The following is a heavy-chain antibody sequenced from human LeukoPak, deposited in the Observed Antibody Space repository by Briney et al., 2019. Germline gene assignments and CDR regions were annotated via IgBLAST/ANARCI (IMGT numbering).Heavy chain of an antibody. V-gene: IGHV1-69*13. CDR1: GGTFSSYA. CDR2: IIPIFGTA. D-gene: IGHD6-19*01. CDR3: ARSFPGIAVAGSYYFDY. J-gene: IGHJ4*02. Sequence: SVKVSCKASGGTFSSYAISWVRQAPGQGLEWMGGIIPIFGTANYAQKFQGRGTITADESTSTAYMELSSLRSEDTAVSYCARSFPGIAVAGSYYFDYWGQGTRVPVLS.